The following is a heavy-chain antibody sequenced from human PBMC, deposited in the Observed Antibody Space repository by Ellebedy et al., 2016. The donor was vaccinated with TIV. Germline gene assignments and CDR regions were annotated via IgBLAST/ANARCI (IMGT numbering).Heavy chain of an antibody. V-gene: IGHV4-34*01. CDR2: ITASGTT. D-gene: IGHD3-10*01. J-gene: IGHJ4*02. CDR3: ARGRGQYLYGSGRYFTD. Sequence: MPSETLSLTCAVSGGSLSRYFWTRIRQAPGRGPEWIGEITASGTTNYNPSPKTRVTMFVVTSKTQFPLRLTHVTAADTAVYYCARGRGQYLYGSGRYFTDWGQGEVVTVSS. CDR1: GGSLSRYF.